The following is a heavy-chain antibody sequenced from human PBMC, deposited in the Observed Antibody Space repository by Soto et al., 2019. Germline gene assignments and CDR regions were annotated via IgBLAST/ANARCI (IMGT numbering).Heavy chain of an antibody. Sequence: EVQLLESGGGLVQPGGSLRLSCAASGFTFSTSGMSWVRQAPGRGLEWISVISGSGTSTYYADSVKGRFTISRDNSKNTLYLQMNSLRAEDTAVYYCAKAGWLRHHDCWGQVTLVTVSS. CDR3: AKAGWLRHHDC. J-gene: IGHJ4*02. D-gene: IGHD5-12*01. CDR2: ISGSGTST. CDR1: GFTFSTSG. V-gene: IGHV3-23*01.